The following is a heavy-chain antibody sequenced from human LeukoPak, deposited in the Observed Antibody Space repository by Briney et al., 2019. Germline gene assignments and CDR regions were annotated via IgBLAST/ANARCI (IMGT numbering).Heavy chain of an antibody. CDR2: ISGSGGST. V-gene: IGHV3-23*01. CDR3: AKVSIVAGGSFDY. D-gene: IGHD6-13*01. CDR1: GFTFSSYA. J-gene: IGHJ4*02. Sequence: GGSLRLSCAASGFTFSSYAMSWVRQAPGKGLEWVSAISGSGGSTYYADSVKGRFTISRDNSKNTLYVQMNSLRAEDTAVYYCAKVSIVAGGSFDYWGQGTLVTVSS.